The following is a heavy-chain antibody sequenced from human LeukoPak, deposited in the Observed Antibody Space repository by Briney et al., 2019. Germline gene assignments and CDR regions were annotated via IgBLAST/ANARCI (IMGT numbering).Heavy chain of an antibody. Sequence: GGSLRLSCAASGFTFSSYAMHWVRQAPGKGLEWVAVISYDGSNKYYADSVKGRFTISRDNSKNTLYLQMNSLRAEDTAVHYCARASTYDFWSGYYFDYWGQGTLVTVSS. D-gene: IGHD3-3*01. CDR2: ISYDGSNK. V-gene: IGHV3-30-3*01. J-gene: IGHJ4*02. CDR3: ARASTYDFWSGYYFDY. CDR1: GFTFSSYA.